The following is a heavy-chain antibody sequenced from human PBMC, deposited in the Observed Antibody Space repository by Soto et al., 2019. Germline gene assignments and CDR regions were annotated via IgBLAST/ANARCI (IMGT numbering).Heavy chain of an antibody. CDR1: GGSISSYY. CDR2: IYYSGST. D-gene: IGHD4-17*01. Sequence: SETLSLTCTVSGGSISSYYWSWIRQPPGKGLEWIGDIYYSGSTNYNPSLKSRVTISVDTSKNQFSPKLSSVTAADTAVYYCARDDGDYGVDYWGQGTLVTVPS. J-gene: IGHJ4*02. CDR3: ARDDGDYGVDY. V-gene: IGHV4-59*01.